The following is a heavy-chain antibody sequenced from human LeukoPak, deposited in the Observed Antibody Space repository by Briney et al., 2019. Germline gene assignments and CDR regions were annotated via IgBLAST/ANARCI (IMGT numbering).Heavy chain of an antibody. CDR1: GYSISRGYY. J-gene: IGHJ4*02. D-gene: IGHD6-13*01. V-gene: IGHV4-38-2*01. CDR3: ARSEREQYSSSWYGY. CDR2: IYHSGST. Sequence: SETLSLTCAVPGYSISRGYYWGWTRPPPGTGLEWIGSIYHSGSTYYNPSLKSRVNISVDTSKNQFSLKLCSVTAADTAVYYCARSEREQYSSSWYGYWGQGTLVTVSS.